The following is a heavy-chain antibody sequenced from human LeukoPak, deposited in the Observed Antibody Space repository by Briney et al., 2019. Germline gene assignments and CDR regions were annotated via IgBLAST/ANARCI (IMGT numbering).Heavy chain of an antibody. Sequence: GSLRLSCAASGFTFSSYGMHWVRQAPGKGLEWVAFIRYDGSNKYYADSVKGRFTISRDNSKNTLYLQMNSLRAKDTAVYYCARDVYGSGNYYMDVWGKGTTVTVSS. CDR3: ARDVYGSGNYYMDV. J-gene: IGHJ6*03. CDR2: IRYDGSNK. CDR1: GFTFSSYG. V-gene: IGHV3-30*02. D-gene: IGHD3-10*01.